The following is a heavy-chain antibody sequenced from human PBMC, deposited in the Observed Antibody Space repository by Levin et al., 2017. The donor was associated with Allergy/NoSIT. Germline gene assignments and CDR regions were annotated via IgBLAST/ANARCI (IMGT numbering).Heavy chain of an antibody. J-gene: IGHJ5*02. D-gene: IGHD3-10*01. Sequence: SQTLSLTCAVYGGSFSGYYWSWIRQPPGKGLEWIGEINHSGSTNYNPSLKSRVTISVDTSKNQFSLKLSSVTAADTAVYYCARSHPHYYGSGSYYQNWFDPWGRGTLVTVSS. V-gene: IGHV4-34*01. CDR2: INHSGST. CDR3: ARSHPHYYGSGSYYQNWFDP. CDR1: GGSFSGYY.